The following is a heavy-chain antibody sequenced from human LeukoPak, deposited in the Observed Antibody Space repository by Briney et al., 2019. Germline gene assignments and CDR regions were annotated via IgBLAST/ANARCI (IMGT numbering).Heavy chain of an antibody. Sequence: AGGSLRLSCAASGFTFSGYAMSWVRQAPGKGLEWVSLISGSGGSTYYADSVKGRFTISRDNSKDTLYLQMNSLRAEDTAVYYCARDSRGYSGYGDFDYWGQGTLVTVSS. J-gene: IGHJ4*02. CDR1: GFTFSGYA. D-gene: IGHD5-12*01. CDR2: ISGSGGST. V-gene: IGHV3-23*01. CDR3: ARDSRGYSGYGDFDY.